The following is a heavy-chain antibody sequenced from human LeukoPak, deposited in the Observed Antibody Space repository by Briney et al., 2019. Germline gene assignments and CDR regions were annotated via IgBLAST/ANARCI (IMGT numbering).Heavy chain of an antibody. D-gene: IGHD2-2*01. J-gene: IGHJ6*02. CDR1: GGTFSSYA. CDR2: IIPILGIA. V-gene: IGHV1-69*04. Sequence: SSVKVSCKASGGTFSSYAISWVRQAPGQGLEWMGRIIPILGIANYAQKFQGRVTITADKSTSTAYMELSSLRSEDTAVYYCARDSGWEVPAALMGGYYDYGMYVWGQGTTVTVSS. CDR3: ARDSGWEVPAALMGGYYDYGMYV.